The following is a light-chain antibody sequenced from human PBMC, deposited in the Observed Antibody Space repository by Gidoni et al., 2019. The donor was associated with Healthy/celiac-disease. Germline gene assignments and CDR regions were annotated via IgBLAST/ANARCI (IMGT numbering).Light chain of an antibody. CDR2: DDS. Sequence: SYVLTQPPSVSVAPRKTARITCGGHNIGSKSLHWYQQKPGQAPVLVVYDDSDRPSGIPERFSGSNSGNTATLTISRVEAGDEADYYCQVWDSSSDHYVFGTGTKVTVL. CDR1: NIGSKS. V-gene: IGLV3-21*03. CDR3: QVWDSSSDHYV. J-gene: IGLJ1*01.